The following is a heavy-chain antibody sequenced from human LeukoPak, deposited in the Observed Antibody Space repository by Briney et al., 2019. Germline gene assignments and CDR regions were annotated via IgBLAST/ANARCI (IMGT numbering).Heavy chain of an antibody. V-gene: IGHV4-59*08. D-gene: IGHD1-1*01. CDR3: ARRTTSTAHFDY. Sequence: SETLSLTCAVYGGSFSGCYWSWIRQPPGKRLEWIAYVYYSGSTDYNPSLKSRVTISVDTSRNQFSLKLSSVTAADSAVYYCARRTTSTAHFDYWGQGILVTVSS. CDR1: GGSFSGCY. J-gene: IGHJ4*02. CDR2: VYYSGST.